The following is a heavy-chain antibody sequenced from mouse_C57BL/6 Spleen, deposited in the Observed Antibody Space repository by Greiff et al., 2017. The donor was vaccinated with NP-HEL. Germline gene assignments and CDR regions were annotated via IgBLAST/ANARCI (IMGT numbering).Heavy chain of an antibody. D-gene: IGHD1-1*01. CDR3: ARNYGNAMDD. V-gene: IGHV1-64*01. Sequence: QVQLKQPGAELVKPGASVKLSCKASGYTFTSYWMHWVKQRPGQGLEWIGMIHPNSGSTNYNEKFKSKATLTVDKSSSTAYMQLSSLTSEDSAVYYCARNYGNAMDDWGQGTSVTVSS. CDR1: GYTFTSYW. CDR2: IHPNSGST. J-gene: IGHJ4*01.